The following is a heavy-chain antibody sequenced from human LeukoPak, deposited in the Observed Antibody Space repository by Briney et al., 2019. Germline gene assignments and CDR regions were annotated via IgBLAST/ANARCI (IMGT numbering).Heavy chain of an antibody. D-gene: IGHD1-14*01. CDR3: AKEYSVRNQFDY. CDR1: GFTFSTYG. J-gene: IGHJ4*02. Sequence: PGGSLRLSCAASGFTFSTYGMNWVRQAPGKGLEWDSAISAGGGNTYYADSVKGRFTISRDNSKNTLFLEMNSLRAEDTAVYYCAKEYSVRNQFDYWGQGTLVAVSS. CDR2: ISAGGGNT. V-gene: IGHV3-23*01.